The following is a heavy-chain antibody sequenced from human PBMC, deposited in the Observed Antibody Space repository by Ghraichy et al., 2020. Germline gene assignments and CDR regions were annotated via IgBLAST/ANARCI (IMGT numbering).Heavy chain of an antibody. V-gene: IGHV6-1*01. CDR1: GDSVSSNSAA. CDR3: ARSGDDYGDLSTFDY. CDR2: TYYSSKWYN. Sequence: SQTLSLTCAISGDSVSSNSAAWNWIRQSPSRGLEWLGRTYYSSKWYNDYAVSVKSRITINPDTSKNQFSLQLNSVTPEDTAVYYCARSGDDYGDLSTFDYWGQGTLVTVSA. D-gene: IGHD4-17*01. J-gene: IGHJ4*02.